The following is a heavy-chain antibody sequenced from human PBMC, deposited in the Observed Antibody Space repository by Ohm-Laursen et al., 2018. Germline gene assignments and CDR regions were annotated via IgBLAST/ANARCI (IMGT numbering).Heavy chain of an antibody. J-gene: IGHJ4*02. CDR2: IYYSGST. CDR1: GGAISRYY. CDR3: ARGGTQLVTATSFDY. V-gene: IGHV4-59*01. D-gene: IGHD2-21*02. Sequence: SETLSLTCSVSGGAISRYYWNWIRQFPGKGLEWIGHIYYSGSTNYNPSLKTQVTISVDTSKNQFSLKLNSLSAADTAIYFCARGGTQLVTATSFDYWGQGALVTVSS.